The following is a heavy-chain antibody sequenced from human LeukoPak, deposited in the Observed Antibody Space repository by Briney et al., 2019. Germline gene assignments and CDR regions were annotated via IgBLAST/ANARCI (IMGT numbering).Heavy chain of an antibody. CDR2: ITTSGGST. CDR1: GFTFSSYA. V-gene: IGHV3-23*01. J-gene: IGHJ4*02. Sequence: GGSLRLSCAASGFTFSSYAMSWVRQAPGKGLEWVSSITTSGGSTYDADSVKGRFTISRDNAKNSLYLQMNSLRAEDTAVYYCARDPTGNFYGSYFDYWGQGTLVTVSS. CDR3: ARDPTGNFYGSYFDY. D-gene: IGHD3-10*01.